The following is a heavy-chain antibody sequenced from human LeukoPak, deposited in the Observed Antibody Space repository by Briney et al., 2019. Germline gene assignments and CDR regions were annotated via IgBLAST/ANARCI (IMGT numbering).Heavy chain of an antibody. Sequence: SETLSLTCAVSGYSISRGYSWGWIRQPPGMGLEWIGNMYHSESTHYNPSLKRRVTISADTSNNQFSLKLTPITAADTSLYYWASFDHVWETHGMDAFDLWGQGAMVTVSS. CDR2: MYHSEST. D-gene: IGHD3-16*01. J-gene: IGHJ3*01. CDR3: ASFDHVWETHGMDAFDL. V-gene: IGHV4-38-2*01. CDR1: GYSISRGYS.